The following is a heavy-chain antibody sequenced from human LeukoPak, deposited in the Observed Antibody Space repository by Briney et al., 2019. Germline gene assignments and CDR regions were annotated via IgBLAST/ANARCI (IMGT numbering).Heavy chain of an antibody. Sequence: ASVKVSCKVSGYTFTAHHIHWVRQAPGQGLEWMGWLNPNSGGTKYAQKFQGRVTMTTDTSTSTAYMELRSLRSDDTAVYYCARAGTLYYYDSSGYSPLLLKYWGQGTLVTVSS. CDR2: LNPNSGGT. CDR3: ARAGTLYYYDSSGYSPLLLKY. CDR1: GYTFTAHH. J-gene: IGHJ4*02. D-gene: IGHD3-22*01. V-gene: IGHV1-2*02.